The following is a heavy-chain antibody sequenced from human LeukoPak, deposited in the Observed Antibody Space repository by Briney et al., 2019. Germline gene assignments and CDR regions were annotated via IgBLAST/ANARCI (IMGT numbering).Heavy chain of an antibody. CDR2: ISYDGSNE. D-gene: IGHD2-2*01. Sequence: PGGSLRLSCAASGFTFSSYVMHWVRQAPGKGLEWVAIISYDGSNEYYADSVKGRFTISRDNSKNTLYLQMNSLRAADTAVYYCARDTCCSSTSCPGGWFDPWGQGTLVTVPS. V-gene: IGHV3-30*04. J-gene: IGHJ5*02. CDR1: GFTFSSYV. CDR3: ARDTCCSSTSCPGGWFDP.